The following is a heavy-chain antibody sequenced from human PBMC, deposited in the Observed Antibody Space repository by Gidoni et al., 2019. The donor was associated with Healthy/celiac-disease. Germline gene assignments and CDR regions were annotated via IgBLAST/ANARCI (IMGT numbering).Heavy chain of an antibody. J-gene: IGHJ4*02. V-gene: IGHV4-39*01. CDR3: ARHTDDYGDYGFDD. Sequence: QLQLPESGPSLVNPSETLSLTCTVSRGSISSSSYSWGWIRQPTGKGLEWIGSIYYSGSTYYNPSLKSRVTIAGDTSKNQFSMKLSSVTAADTAVYYCARHTDDYGDYGFDDWGKGTLVTVSS. CDR1: RGSISSSSYS. D-gene: IGHD4-17*01. CDR2: IYYSGST.